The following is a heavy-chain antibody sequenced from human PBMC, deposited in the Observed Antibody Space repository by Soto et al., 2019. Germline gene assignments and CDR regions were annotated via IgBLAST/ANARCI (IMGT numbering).Heavy chain of an antibody. D-gene: IGHD2-15*01. Sequence: QLQLQESGSGLVKPSQTLSLTCAVSGGSISSGGYSWSWIRQPPGKGLEWIGYIYHSGSTYYNPSRKSRVTISVDRSKNQFSLKLSSVTAADTAVYYCARGGCSGGSCYPGPWFDPWGQGTLVTVSS. J-gene: IGHJ5*02. CDR1: GGSISSGGYS. CDR3: ARGGCSGGSCYPGPWFDP. CDR2: IYHSGST. V-gene: IGHV4-30-2*01.